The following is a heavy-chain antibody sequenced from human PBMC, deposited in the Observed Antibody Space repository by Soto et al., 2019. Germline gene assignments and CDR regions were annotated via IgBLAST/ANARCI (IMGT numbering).Heavy chain of an antibody. D-gene: IGHD6-13*01. CDR3: ESIAAAGKFSA. CDR1: GYSISSGYY. Sequence: SETLSLTCAVSGYSISSGYYWGWIRQPPGKGLEWIGSIYHSGGTYYNPSLKSRVTISVDTSKNQFSLKLSSVTAADTAVYYCESIAAAGKFSAWGQGTLVTVS. J-gene: IGHJ5*02. V-gene: IGHV4-38-2*01. CDR2: IYHSGGT.